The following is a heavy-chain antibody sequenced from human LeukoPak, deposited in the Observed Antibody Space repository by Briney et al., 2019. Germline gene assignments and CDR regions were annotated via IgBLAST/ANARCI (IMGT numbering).Heavy chain of an antibody. D-gene: IGHD6-13*01. CDR3: ARHQQQLLFSWFDP. Sequence: GESLQISCKGSGYSFTSYWIGWVRQMPGKGLEWMGRIDPTDSYTNYSPSFRGHITISTDKSSSTVYLQWNNLKASDTAMYYCARHQQQLLFSWFDPWGQGTQVTVSS. V-gene: IGHV5-10-1*01. CDR1: GYSFTSYW. J-gene: IGHJ5*02. CDR2: IDPTDSYT.